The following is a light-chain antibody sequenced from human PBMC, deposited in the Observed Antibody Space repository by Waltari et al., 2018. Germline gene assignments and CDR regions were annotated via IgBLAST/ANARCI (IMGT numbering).Light chain of an antibody. J-gene: IGKJ4*01. Sequence: EIVLTQSPATLSLSPGDRATLSCRASPSVSTHLAWYQQKPGQAPRLLIYDASNRATGIPARFSGSGSGTDFTLTISSLEPEDFAVYYCQQRSNWPPLTFGGGTKVEIK. V-gene: IGKV3-11*01. CDR1: PSVSTH. CDR3: QQRSNWPPLT. CDR2: DAS.